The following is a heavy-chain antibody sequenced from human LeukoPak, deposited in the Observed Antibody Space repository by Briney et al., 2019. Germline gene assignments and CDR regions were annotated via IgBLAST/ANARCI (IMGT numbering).Heavy chain of an antibody. CDR1: GGTFSSYA. Sequence: EASVKVSCKASGGTFSSYAISWVRQAPGQGLEWMGGIIPIFGTANYAQKFQGRVTITTDESTSTAYMELSSLRSEDTAVYYCASSESYRGGYYYYYYYMDVWGKGTTVTVSS. CDR3: ASSESYRGGYYYYYYYMDV. CDR2: IIPIFGTA. D-gene: IGHD3-16*01. V-gene: IGHV1-69*05. J-gene: IGHJ6*03.